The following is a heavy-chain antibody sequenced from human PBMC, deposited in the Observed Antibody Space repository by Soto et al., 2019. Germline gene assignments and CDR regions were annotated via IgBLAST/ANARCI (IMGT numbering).Heavy chain of an antibody. V-gene: IGHV1-8*01. D-gene: IGHD3-9*01. CDR1: GYTFTSYD. J-gene: IGHJ4*02. CDR3: TRGVRGYDSLTGYYPD. CDR2: MNPNSGNT. Sequence: QVQLVQSGAEVKKPGASVKVSCKASGYTFTSYDINWVRQATGQGLEWMGWMNPNSGNTGYAQKFQGRVTMPRNTSISTAYTELSSLRSEDTAVYYCTRGVRGYDSLTGYYPDWGPGTLGTVSS.